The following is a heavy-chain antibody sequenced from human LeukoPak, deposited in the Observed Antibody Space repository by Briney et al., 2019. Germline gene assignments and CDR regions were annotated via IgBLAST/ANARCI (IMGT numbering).Heavy chain of an antibody. CDR3: ARTYSNYSRYYYYYYMDV. V-gene: IGHV4-61*02. J-gene: IGHJ6*03. D-gene: IGHD4-11*01. CDR1: GGSISSGSYY. CDR2: IYTSGST. Sequence: KTSETLSLTCIVSGGSISSGSYYWSWIRQPAGKGLEWIGRIYTSGSTNYNPSLKSRVTLSADTSKNHFSLRLSSVTAADTAVYYCARTYSNYSRYYYYYYMDVWGKGTTVTVSS.